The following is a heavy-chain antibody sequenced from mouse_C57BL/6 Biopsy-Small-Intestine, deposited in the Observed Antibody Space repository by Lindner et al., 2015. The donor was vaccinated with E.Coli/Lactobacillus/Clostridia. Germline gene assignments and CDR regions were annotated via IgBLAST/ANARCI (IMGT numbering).Heavy chain of an antibody. CDR3: ARGNYGY. J-gene: IGHJ2*01. V-gene: IGHV5-17*01. Sequence: VQLQESGGGLVKPGGSLKLSCAASGFTFSDYGIHWVRQAPEKGLEWVAYISSDSRTIYYADAVKGRFTISRDNAKNTLFLQMTSLRSEDTAMYYCARGNYGYWGQGTTLTVSS. CDR1: GFTFSDYG. D-gene: IGHD2-1*01. CDR2: ISSDSRTI.